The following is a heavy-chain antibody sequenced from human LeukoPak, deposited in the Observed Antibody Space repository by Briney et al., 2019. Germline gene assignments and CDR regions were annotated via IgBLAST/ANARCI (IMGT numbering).Heavy chain of an antibody. D-gene: IGHD5-18*01. CDR2: IIPIFGTA. V-gene: IGHV1-69*13. CDR1: GGTFSSYA. Sequence: SVNVSCKASGGTFSSYAISWVRQAPGQGLEWMGGIIPIFGTANYAQKFQGRVTITADESTSTAYMELSSLRSEDTAVYYCARGPGKYSYGYIDYWGQGTLVTVSS. J-gene: IGHJ4*02. CDR3: ARGPGKYSYGYIDY.